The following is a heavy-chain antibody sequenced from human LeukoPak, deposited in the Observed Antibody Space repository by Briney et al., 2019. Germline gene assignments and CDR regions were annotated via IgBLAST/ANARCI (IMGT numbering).Heavy chain of an antibody. CDR2: ISAYNGNT. V-gene: IGHV1-18*01. Sequence: ASVKVSCKASGYTFTSYGISWVRQAPGQGLEWMGRISAYNGNTNYAQKLQGRVTMTTDTSTSTAYMELRSLRSDDTAVYYCARKIVATPAPGNYYYGMDVWGQGTTVTVSS. J-gene: IGHJ6*02. CDR1: GYTFTSYG. D-gene: IGHD5-12*01. CDR3: ARKIVATPAPGNYYYGMDV.